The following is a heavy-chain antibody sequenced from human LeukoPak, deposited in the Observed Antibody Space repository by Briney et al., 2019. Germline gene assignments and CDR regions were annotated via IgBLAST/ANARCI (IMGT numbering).Heavy chain of an antibody. D-gene: IGHD1-26*01. CDR3: AKEVEVGEDAFDI. Sequence: PGGSLRLSCAASGFTFSSYGMHWVRQAPGKGLEWVAVIWYDGSNKYYADSVKGRFTISRDNSKNTLYLQMNSLRAEDTAVYYCAKEVEVGEDAFDIWGQGTTVTVSS. CDR2: IWYDGSNK. CDR1: GFTFSSYG. V-gene: IGHV3-33*06. J-gene: IGHJ3*02.